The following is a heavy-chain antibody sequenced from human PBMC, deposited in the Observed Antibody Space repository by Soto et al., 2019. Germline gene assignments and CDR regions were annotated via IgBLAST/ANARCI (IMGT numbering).Heavy chain of an antibody. D-gene: IGHD2-2*01. Sequence: GGSLRLSCAASGFTVSSNYMSWVRQAPGKGLEWVSVIYSGGSTYYADSVKGRLTISRDNSKNTLYLQMNSLRAEDTAVYYCARDRGNDIVVVPAAHYYYYMDVWGKGTTVTVSS. J-gene: IGHJ6*03. CDR2: IYSGGST. CDR1: GFTVSSNY. CDR3: ARDRGNDIVVVPAAHYYYYMDV. V-gene: IGHV3-66*01.